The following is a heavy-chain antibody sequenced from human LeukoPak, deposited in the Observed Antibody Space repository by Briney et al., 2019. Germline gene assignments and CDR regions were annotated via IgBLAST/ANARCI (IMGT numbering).Heavy chain of an antibody. CDR2: ISSSSSYI. D-gene: IGHD3-22*01. CDR3: ARDSLYYDSPDAFDI. Sequence: SGGSLRLSCAASGFTFSSYSMNWVRQAPGKGLEWVSSISSSSSYIYYADSVKGRFTISRDNAKNSLYLQMNSLRAEDTAVYYCARDSLYYDSPDAFDIWGQGTMVTVSS. J-gene: IGHJ3*02. CDR1: GFTFSSYS. V-gene: IGHV3-21*01.